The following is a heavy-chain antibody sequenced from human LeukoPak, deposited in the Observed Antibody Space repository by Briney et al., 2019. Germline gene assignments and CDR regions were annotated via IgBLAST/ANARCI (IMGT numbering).Heavy chain of an antibody. D-gene: IGHD2-8*01. CDR1: GFTVSNSY. CDR3: AKGGNGALDY. V-gene: IGHV3-53*01. Sequence: GGSLRLSCAASGFTVSNSYMTWVRQAPGKGLDWVSVIYSGAGSYYADSVKGRFTISRDNSKNTVYLQMNSLRDEDTAIYCCAKGGNGALDYWGRGTLVTVSS. J-gene: IGHJ4*02. CDR2: IYSGAGS.